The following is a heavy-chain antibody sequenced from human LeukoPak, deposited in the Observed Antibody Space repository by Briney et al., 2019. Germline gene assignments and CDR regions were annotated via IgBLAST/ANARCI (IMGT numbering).Heavy chain of an antibody. CDR1: GFTVSNKY. D-gene: IGHD6-13*01. Sequence: AGGSLRLSCAASGFTVSNKYMTWVRQVPGKGLEWVSVIYSDVSTYYADSVKGRFTISRDNSKNTLYLQMNSLRAEDTAVYYCARNPQSSQQLVSYWGQGTLVTVSS. CDR3: ARNPQSSQQLVSY. V-gene: IGHV3-53*01. CDR2: IYSDVST. J-gene: IGHJ4*02.